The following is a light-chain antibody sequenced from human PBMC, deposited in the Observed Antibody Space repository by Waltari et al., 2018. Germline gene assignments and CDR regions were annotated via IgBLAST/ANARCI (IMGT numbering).Light chain of an antibody. CDR2: GAS. Sequence: EIVLTQSPGTLSLSPGERATLSCRASQRVNSKFLAWYQQKPGQAPRLLIYGASSRATGIPDRFSGSGSETDFSLTISRLEPEDFAVYYCQQYGTSLSWTFGQGTKVEIK. J-gene: IGKJ1*01. CDR1: QRVNSKF. CDR3: QQYGTSLSWT. V-gene: IGKV3-20*01.